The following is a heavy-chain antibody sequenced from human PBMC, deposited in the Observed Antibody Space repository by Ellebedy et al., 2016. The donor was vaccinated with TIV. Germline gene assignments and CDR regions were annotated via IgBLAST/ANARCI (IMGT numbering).Heavy chain of an antibody. V-gene: IGHV1-46*01. CDR2: INPTSGSS. Sequence: ASVKVSCKASGYTFTSYFLYWVRQAPGQGLEWMGIINPTSGSSNYAQKFQVRVTVTRDTSTSTVYMELSSLRSEDTAVYYCARGDNYYYDSSGYYYSYWGQGTLVTVSS. D-gene: IGHD3-22*01. CDR1: GYTFTSYF. J-gene: IGHJ4*02. CDR3: ARGDNYYYDSSGYYYSY.